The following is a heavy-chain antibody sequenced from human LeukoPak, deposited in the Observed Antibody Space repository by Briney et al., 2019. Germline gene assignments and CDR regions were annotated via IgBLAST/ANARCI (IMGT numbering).Heavy chain of an antibody. CDR2: INPNTGGT. Sequence: ASVKVSCKGSGYTFTGYYMHWVRQAPRQRLEWMGWINPNTGGTKYAQDFRGRVAMTRDTSISTVYMELSRLTSDDTAVYYCARDRAPRVTSTMDVWGKGTTVTVSS. CDR1: GYTFTGYY. CDR3: ARDRAPRVTSTMDV. V-gene: IGHV1-2*02. D-gene: IGHD4-11*01. J-gene: IGHJ6*03.